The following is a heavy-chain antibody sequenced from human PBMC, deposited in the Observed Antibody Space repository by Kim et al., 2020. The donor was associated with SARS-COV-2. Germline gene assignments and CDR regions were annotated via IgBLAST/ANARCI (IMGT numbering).Heavy chain of an antibody. V-gene: IGHV3-33*01. CDR3: ARDHRGSGKVGWFDP. J-gene: IGHJ5*02. D-gene: IGHD3-10*01. Sequence: GGSLRLSCAASGFTFSSYGMHWVRQAPGKGLEWVAVIWYDGSNKYYADSVKGRFTISRDNSKNTLYLQMNSLRAEDTAVYYCARDHRGSGKVGWFDPWGQGTLVTVSS. CDR2: IWYDGSNK. CDR1: GFTFSSYG.